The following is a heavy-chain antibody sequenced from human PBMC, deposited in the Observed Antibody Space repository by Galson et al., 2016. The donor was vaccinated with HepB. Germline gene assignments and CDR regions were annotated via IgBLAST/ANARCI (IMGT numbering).Heavy chain of an antibody. CDR1: GYTFTSYY. V-gene: IGHV1-46*01. J-gene: IGHJ3*02. D-gene: IGHD1-26*01. CDR3: ARDLSEGWELLPFSVDAFDI. Sequence: SVKVSCKASGYTFTSYYMHWVRQAPGQGLEWMGIINPSGGSTSYAQKFQGRVTMTRDTSTSTVHMELSSLRSEDTAVYYCARDLSEGWELLPFSVDAFDIWGQGTMVTVSS. CDR2: INPSGGST.